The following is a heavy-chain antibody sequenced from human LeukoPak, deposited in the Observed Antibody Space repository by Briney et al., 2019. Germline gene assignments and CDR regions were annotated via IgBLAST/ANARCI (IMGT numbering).Heavy chain of an antibody. CDR2: INHSGST. CDR3: ARRTGYSSSWYHY. V-gene: IGHV4-34*01. J-gene: IGHJ4*02. Sequence: KTGGSLRLSCAASGFTFSSYSMNWIRQPPGKGLEWIGEINHSGSTNYNPSLKSRVTISVDTSKNQFSLKLSSVTAADTAVYYCARRTGYSSSWYHYWGQGTLVTVSS. CDR1: GFTFSSYS. D-gene: IGHD6-13*01.